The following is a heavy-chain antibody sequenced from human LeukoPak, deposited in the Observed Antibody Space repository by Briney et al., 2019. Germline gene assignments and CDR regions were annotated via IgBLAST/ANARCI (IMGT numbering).Heavy chain of an antibody. V-gene: IGHV5-51*01. CDR1: GYSFSNYW. CDR2: IYPDDSDI. Sequence: GESLKISGKGSGYSFSNYWIGWVRKMPGKGLEWMGIIYPDDSDIRYSPSFQGQVAISADKSINTAYLQWSSLKASDTAMYYCARHLSSNWYNEKAFDFWGQGILVTVSS. D-gene: IGHD6-13*01. J-gene: IGHJ4*02. CDR3: ARHLSSNWYNEKAFDF.